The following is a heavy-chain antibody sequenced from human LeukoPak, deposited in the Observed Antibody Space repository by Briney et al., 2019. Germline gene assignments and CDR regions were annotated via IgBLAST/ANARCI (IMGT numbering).Heavy chain of an antibody. CDR3: ANQAATPVSTFYNWFDP. J-gene: IGHJ5*02. CDR1: GFTFSSYA. Sequence: PGGSLRLSCAASGFTFSSYAMSWVRQAPGKGLEWVSAISGSGGSTYYADSVKGRFTISRDNSKNTLYLQMNSLRAEDTAVYYCANQAATPVSTFYNWFDPWGQGTLVTVSS. CDR2: ISGSGGST. D-gene: IGHD2-2*01. V-gene: IGHV3-23*01.